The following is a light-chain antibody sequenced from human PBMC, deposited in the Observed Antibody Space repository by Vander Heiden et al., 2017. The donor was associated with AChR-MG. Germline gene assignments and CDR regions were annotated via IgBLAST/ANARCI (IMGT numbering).Light chain of an antibody. CDR1: SSNIGAGYD. CDR3: QSYDSSLSDSGVV. J-gene: IGLJ2*01. Sequence: QSVLAQPRSVSGAPGQRVTISCTGSSSNIGAGYDVHWYQHLPGTAPKLLIYGNNNRPSEVPDRFSGSKSGASASLAITGLQTEDEADYYCQSYDSSLSDSGVVFGGGTKLTVL. CDR2: GNN. V-gene: IGLV1-40*01.